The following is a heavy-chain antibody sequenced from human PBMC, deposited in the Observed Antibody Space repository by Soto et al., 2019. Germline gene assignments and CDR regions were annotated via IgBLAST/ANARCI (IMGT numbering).Heavy chain of an antibody. J-gene: IGHJ5*02. Sequence: QVQLVQSGAEVKKPGASVKVSCKASGYTFTSYAMQWVRQAPGQRLEWMGWINAGNGNTKYSQKFQGRVTITRDTSASTAYMELSSLRSEDTAVYYCARGYGGPASWFDPCGQGTLVTVSS. D-gene: IGHD3-10*01. CDR1: GYTFTSYA. V-gene: IGHV1-3*01. CDR2: INAGNGNT. CDR3: ARGYGGPASWFDP.